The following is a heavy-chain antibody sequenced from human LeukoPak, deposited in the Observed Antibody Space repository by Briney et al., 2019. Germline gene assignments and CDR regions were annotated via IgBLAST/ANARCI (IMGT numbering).Heavy chain of an antibody. CDR1: GGSISSSSYY. CDR3: ARDLGITQNVYFDY. Sequence: SETLSLTCTVSGGSISSSSYYWGWIRQPPGKGLEWIGSIYYSGSTYYNPSLKSRVTISVDTSKNQFSLKLSSVIAADTAVYYCARDLGITQNVYFDYWGQGTLVTVSS. CDR2: IYYSGST. V-gene: IGHV4-39*02. J-gene: IGHJ4*02. D-gene: IGHD3-3*01.